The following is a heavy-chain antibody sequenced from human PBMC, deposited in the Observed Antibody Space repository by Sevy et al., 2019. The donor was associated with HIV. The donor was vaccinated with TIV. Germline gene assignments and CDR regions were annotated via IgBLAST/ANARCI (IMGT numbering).Heavy chain of an antibody. CDR2: IWFDGSNT. Sequence: GGSLRLSCAASGFTFSSYGMHWVRQAPGKGLEWVAVIWFDGSNTFYADSVKGRFTISRDIAENTLHLQMNSLRAEDTAVYYCARSQESYNYGAYGPSFMPDYWGQGTVVTVSS. V-gene: IGHV3-33*01. CDR3: ARSQESYNYGAYGPSFMPDY. J-gene: IGHJ4*02. CDR1: GFTFSSYG. D-gene: IGHD2-2*01.